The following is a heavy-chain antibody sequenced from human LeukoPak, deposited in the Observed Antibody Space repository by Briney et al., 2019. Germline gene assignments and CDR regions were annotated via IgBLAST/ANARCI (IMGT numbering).Heavy chain of an antibody. Sequence: GGSLRLSCAASGFTFSSYAMSWVRQAPGKGLEWVSAINGSGGSTYYADSVKGRFTISRDNSKNTLYLQMNSLRAEDTAVYYCAKDQGSGSVFDYWGQGTLVTVSS. V-gene: IGHV3-23*01. CDR2: INGSGGST. CDR3: AKDQGSGSVFDY. CDR1: GFTFSSYA. D-gene: IGHD1-26*01. J-gene: IGHJ4*02.